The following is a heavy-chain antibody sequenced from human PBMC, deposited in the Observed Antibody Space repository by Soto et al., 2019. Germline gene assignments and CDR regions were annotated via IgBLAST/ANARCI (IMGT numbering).Heavy chain of an antibody. CDR2: IDHSGSN. Sequence: PSQTKRLTNSVYDGTSVNYDWNWISKTPGKGLEWIGEIDHSGSNTCNPSLKSRLTLSIDTSKNQFSLKLSSVTAADTVVFYCGRVGHCTSTSCYLMAVWGQGTTVPVSS. D-gene: IGHD2-2*01. CDR3: GRVGHCTSTSCYLMAV. CDR1: DGTSVNYD. J-gene: IGHJ6*02. V-gene: IGHV4-34*01.